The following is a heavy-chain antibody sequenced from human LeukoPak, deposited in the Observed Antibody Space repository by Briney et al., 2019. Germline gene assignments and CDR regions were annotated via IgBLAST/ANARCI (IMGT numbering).Heavy chain of an antibody. CDR2: IWYDGSNK. J-gene: IGHJ5*02. Sequence: GGSLRLSCAASGFIFSDYAMNWVRQAPGKGLEWVAVIWYDGSNKYYADSVKGRFTISRDNSKNTLYLQMNSLRAEDTAVYYCARGPAAAGTFWFDPWGQGTLVTVSS. CDR3: ARGPAAAGTFWFDP. CDR1: GFIFSDYA. D-gene: IGHD6-13*01. V-gene: IGHV3-33*08.